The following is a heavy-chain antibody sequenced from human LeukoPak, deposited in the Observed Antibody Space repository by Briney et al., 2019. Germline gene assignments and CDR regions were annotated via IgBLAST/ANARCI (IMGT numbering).Heavy chain of an antibody. CDR1: GFTFNSYA. J-gene: IGHJ4*02. D-gene: IGHD4-11*01. CDR3: AKDLMTPVILEFDF. Sequence: GGSLRLSCVASGFTFNSYAMNWVRQAPGKGLEWVSTISGSGGRTYYADSVKGRFTISRDNSKNTLYLQMNSLRAEDTAVYYCAKDLMTPVILEFDFWGQGTLVTVSS. CDR2: ISGSGGRT. V-gene: IGHV3-23*01.